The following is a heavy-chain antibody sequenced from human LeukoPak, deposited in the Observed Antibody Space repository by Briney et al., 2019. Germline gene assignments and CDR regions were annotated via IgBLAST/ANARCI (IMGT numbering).Heavy chain of an antibody. CDR2: LKSKTEGVTT. V-gene: IGHV3-15*01. CDR1: GLTLTKAR. D-gene: IGHD4-17*01. J-gene: IGHJ4*02. Sequence: RSLTLYCPASGLTLTKARMGWARQAPVKGMGWVGCLKSKTEGVTTDYAAPVRARLPISRADSKNTLYLQMNSLKTEDTAVYYGTTVDYGDFIDYWGKETLVTVSS. CDR3: TTVDYGDFIDY.